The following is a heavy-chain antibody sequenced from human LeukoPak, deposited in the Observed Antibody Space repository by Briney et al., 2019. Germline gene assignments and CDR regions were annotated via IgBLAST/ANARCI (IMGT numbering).Heavy chain of an antibody. V-gene: IGHV4-59*01. Sequence: SSETLSLTRTVSGGSISSYYWSWIRQPPGKGLEWIGYIYYSGSTNYNPSLKSRVTISVDTSKNQFSLKLSSVTAADTAVYYCASKYYYGGFFDYWGQGALVTVSS. CDR3: ASKYYYGGFFDY. J-gene: IGHJ4*02. D-gene: IGHD3-10*01. CDR1: GGSISSYY. CDR2: IYYSGST.